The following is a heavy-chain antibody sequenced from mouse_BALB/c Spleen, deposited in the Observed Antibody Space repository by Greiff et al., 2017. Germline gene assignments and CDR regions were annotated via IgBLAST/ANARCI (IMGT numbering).Heavy chain of an antibody. Sequence: DVKLVESGGGLVKPGGSLKLSCAASGFTFSSYAMSWVRQSPEKRLEWVAEISSGGSYTYYPDTVTGRFTISRDNAKNTLYLEMSSLRSEDTAMYYCARGRDYYGSSYYAMDYWGQGTSVTVSS. CDR3: ARGRDYYGSSYYAMDY. D-gene: IGHD1-1*01. CDR1: GFTFSSYA. V-gene: IGHV5-9-4*01. J-gene: IGHJ4*01. CDR2: ISSGGSYT.